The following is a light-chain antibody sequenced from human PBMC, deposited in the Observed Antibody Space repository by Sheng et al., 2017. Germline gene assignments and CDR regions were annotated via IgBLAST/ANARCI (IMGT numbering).Light chain of an antibody. CDR3: SSFSRSNTWV. J-gene: IGLJ3*02. V-gene: IGLV2-14*01. CDR2: DVS. Sequence: QSALTQPASVSGSPGQSITISCTGTSSDVGAHNYVSWYQQHPGKAPKLITYDVSYRPSGVSNRFSGSKSGNTASLTISGLQAEDEADYYCSSFSRSNTWVFGGGTKLTVL. CDR1: SSDVGAHNY.